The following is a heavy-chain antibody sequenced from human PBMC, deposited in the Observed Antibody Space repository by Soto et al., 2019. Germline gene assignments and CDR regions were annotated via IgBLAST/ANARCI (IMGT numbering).Heavy chain of an antibody. CDR2: ISSSGSTI. CDR3: AVPFLEWLPHGTGSPRLDY. J-gene: IGHJ4*02. CDR1: GFTFSSYE. Sequence: VRLSCAASGFTFSSYEMNWVRQAPGKGLEWVSYISSSGSTIYYADSVKGRFTISRDNAKNSLYLQMNSLRAEDTAVYYCAVPFLEWLPHGTGSPRLDYWGQGTLVTVSS. V-gene: IGHV3-48*03. D-gene: IGHD3-3*02.